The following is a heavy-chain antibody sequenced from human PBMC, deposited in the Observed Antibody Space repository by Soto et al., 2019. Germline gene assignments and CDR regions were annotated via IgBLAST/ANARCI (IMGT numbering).Heavy chain of an antibody. CDR1: GGTFSSYT. V-gene: IGHV1-69*02. Sequence: SVKVSCKASGGTFSSYTISWVRQAPGQGLEWMGRIIPILGIANYAQKFQGRVTITADKSTSTAYMELSSLRSEDTAVYYCARYCSGGSCYSRAVFAIWGQGTMVTVSS. D-gene: IGHD2-15*01. J-gene: IGHJ3*02. CDR3: ARYCSGGSCYSRAVFAI. CDR2: IIPILGIA.